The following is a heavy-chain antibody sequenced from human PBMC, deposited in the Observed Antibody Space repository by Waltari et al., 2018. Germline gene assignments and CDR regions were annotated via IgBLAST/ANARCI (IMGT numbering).Heavy chain of an antibody. CDR3: ARRTNRGGIGY. CDR2: IYYSGST. Sequence: QLQLQESGPGLVKPSETLSLTCTVSGGSISSSSYYWGWIRQPPGKGLEWIGSIYYSGSTYYNPSLKSRVTISVDTSKNQFSLKVSSVTAADTAVYYCARRTNRGGIGYWGQGTLVTVSS. J-gene: IGHJ4*02. V-gene: IGHV4-39*01. CDR1: GGSISSSSYY.